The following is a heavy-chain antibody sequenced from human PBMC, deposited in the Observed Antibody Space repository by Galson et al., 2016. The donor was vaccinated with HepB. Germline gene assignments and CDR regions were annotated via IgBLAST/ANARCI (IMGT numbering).Heavy chain of an antibody. J-gene: IGHJ4*02. CDR2: ISANSGDT. Sequence: SVKVSCKASGYRFPTYGISWVRQAPGQGLEWLGWISANSGDTRYAEKFQDRVTMTRDTSASSVYMDLRSLRSDDTAVYYCARDVQYRFDYWSQGSLVT. D-gene: IGHD1-1*01. CDR3: ARDVQYRFDY. CDR1: GYRFPTYG. V-gene: IGHV1-18*04.